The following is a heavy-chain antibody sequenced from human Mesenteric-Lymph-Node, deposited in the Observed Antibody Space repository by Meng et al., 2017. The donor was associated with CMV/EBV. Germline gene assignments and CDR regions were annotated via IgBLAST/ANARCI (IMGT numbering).Heavy chain of an antibody. CDR1: GGTFSSNA. J-gene: IGHJ6*02. CDR3: AGVGLNWNDDGVDV. D-gene: IGHD1-20*01. Sequence: SVKVSCKASGGTFSSNAISWVRQAPGQGLEWMGGIMPIFGTIKYAQKFQGRVTITTDESTSTAYMELRGLRSEDTAVYFCAGVGLNWNDDGVDVWGQGTTVTVSS. CDR2: IMPIFGTI. V-gene: IGHV1-69*05.